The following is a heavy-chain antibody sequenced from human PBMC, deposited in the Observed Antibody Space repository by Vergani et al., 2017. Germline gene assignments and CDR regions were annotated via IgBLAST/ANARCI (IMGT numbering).Heavy chain of an antibody. Sequence: QVQLQESGPGLVKPSGTLSLTCAVSGGSISSSNWWSWVRQPPGKGLEWIGEIYHSGSTYYNPSLKSRVTISVDTSKNQFSLKLSSVTAADTAVYYCARSLNGGNTPFDYWGQGTLVTVSS. V-gene: IGHV4-4*02. D-gene: IGHD4-23*01. CDR1: GGSISSSNW. J-gene: IGHJ4*02. CDR3: ARSLNGGNTPFDY. CDR2: IYHSGST.